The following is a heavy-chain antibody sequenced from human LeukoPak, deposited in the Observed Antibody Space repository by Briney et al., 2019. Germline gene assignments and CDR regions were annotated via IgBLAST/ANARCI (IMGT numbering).Heavy chain of an antibody. Sequence: SETLSLTCAVYGGSFSGYYWSWIRQPPRKGLEWIGEINHSGSTNYNPSLKSRVTISVDTSKNQFSLKLSSVTAADTAVYYCARGNGLLNYWGQGTLVTVSS. J-gene: IGHJ4*02. V-gene: IGHV4-34*01. CDR1: GGSFSGYY. CDR2: INHSGST. D-gene: IGHD1-26*01. CDR3: ARGNGLLNY.